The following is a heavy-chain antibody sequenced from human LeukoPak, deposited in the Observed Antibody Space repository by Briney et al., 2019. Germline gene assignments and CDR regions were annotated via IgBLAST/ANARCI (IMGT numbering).Heavy chain of an antibody. CDR3: ARVGGSIDGYDSNWFDP. D-gene: IGHD5-24*01. V-gene: IGHV1-2*02. CDR1: GYTFTGYY. J-gene: IGHJ5*02. CDR2: INPNSGGT. Sequence: GASVKVSCKASGYTFTGYYMHWVRQAPGQGLEWMGSINPNSGGTNYAQKFQGRVTMTRDTSISTAYMELSRLRSDDTAVYYCARVGGSIDGYDSNWFDPWGQGTLVTVSS.